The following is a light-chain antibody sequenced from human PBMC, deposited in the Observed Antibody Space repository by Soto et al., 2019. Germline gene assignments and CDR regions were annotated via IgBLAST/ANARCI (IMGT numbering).Light chain of an antibody. CDR1: RSDVGGYKY. CDR3: CSYAGSYNLGV. J-gene: IGLJ3*02. Sequence: QSVLTQPRSVSGSPGQSVAISCTGSRSDVGGYKYVSWYQQFPGKAPKLIIYDVSRRPSGVPNRFSGAKSGNSASLTISGLRAEDEADYYCCSYAGSYNLGVFGGGTKLTVL. V-gene: IGLV2-11*01. CDR2: DVS.